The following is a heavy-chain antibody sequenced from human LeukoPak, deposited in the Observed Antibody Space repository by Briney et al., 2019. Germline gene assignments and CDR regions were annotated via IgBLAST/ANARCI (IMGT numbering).Heavy chain of an antibody. CDR2: INPSGGST. V-gene: IGHV1-46*01. CDR3: ARDMTDYGDYVYVSIDY. Sequence: ASVKVSCKASGYTFTSYYMHWVRQAPGQGLEWMGIINPSGGSTSYAQKFQGRVTMTRDTSTSTVYMELSSLRSEDTAVYYCARDMTDYGDYVYVSIDYWGQGTLVTVSS. D-gene: IGHD4-17*01. CDR1: GYTFTSYY. J-gene: IGHJ4*02.